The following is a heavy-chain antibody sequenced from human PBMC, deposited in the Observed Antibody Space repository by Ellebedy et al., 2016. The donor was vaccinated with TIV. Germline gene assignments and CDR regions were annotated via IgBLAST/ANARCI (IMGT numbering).Heavy chain of an antibody. J-gene: IGHJ4*01. Sequence: PGGSLRLSCAASGFTFSSYAMHWARQAPGKGLEWVAVISYDGSNKYYADSVKGRFTISRDKSKNTLYLQMNSLRAEDTAVYYCARESDLGSIGAGFDYWGQGDLVTVSS. V-gene: IGHV3-30*04. CDR1: GFTFSSYA. CDR3: ARESDLGSIGAGFDY. D-gene: IGHD3-3*01. CDR2: ISYDGSNK.